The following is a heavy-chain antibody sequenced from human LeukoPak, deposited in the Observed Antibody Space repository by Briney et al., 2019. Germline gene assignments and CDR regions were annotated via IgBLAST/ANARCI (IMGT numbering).Heavy chain of an antibody. CDR2: ISSNGGST. J-gene: IGHJ4*02. V-gene: IGHV3-64D*06. Sequence: GGSLRLSCSASGFTFSSYAMHWVRQAPGKGLEYVSAISSNGGSTYYADSVKGRFTISRDNSKNTLYLQMSSLRVEDTAIYYCVKGRRKSGYDDWGQGALVTVSS. D-gene: IGHD5-12*01. CDR1: GFTFSSYA. CDR3: VKGRRKSGYDD.